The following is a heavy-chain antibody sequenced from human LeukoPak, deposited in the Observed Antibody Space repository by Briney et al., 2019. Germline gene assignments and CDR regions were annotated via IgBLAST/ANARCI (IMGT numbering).Heavy chain of an antibody. D-gene: IGHD1-1*01. CDR3: ARDWNDGYYDY. CDR2: ISAYNGNT. J-gene: IGHJ4*02. CDR1: GGTFSSYA. V-gene: IGHV1-18*01. Sequence: ASVKVSCKASGGTFSSYAISWVRQAPGQGLEWMGWISAYNGNTNYAQKLQGRVTMTTDTSTSTAYMELRSLRSDDTAVYYCARDWNDGYYDYWGQGTLVTVSS.